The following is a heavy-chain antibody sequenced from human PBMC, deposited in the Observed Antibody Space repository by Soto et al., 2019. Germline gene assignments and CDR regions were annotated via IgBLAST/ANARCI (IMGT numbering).Heavy chain of an antibody. Sequence: PGESLKISCKGSGYSFTGYWIGWVRQMPGKGLEWMGIIYPGDSDTRYSPSFQGQVTISADKSISTAYLQWSSLKASDTAMYYCARLDDENGYGDYDHFDYWGQGTLVTVSS. D-gene: IGHD4-17*01. CDR1: GYSFTGYW. CDR3: ARLDDENGYGDYDHFDY. CDR2: IYPGDSDT. J-gene: IGHJ4*02. V-gene: IGHV5-51*01.